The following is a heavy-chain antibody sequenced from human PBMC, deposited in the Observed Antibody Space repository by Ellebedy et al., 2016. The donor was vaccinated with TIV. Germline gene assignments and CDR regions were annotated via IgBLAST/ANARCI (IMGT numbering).Heavy chain of an antibody. CDR2: IYHSGNT. J-gene: IGHJ4*02. Sequence: SETLSLTXAVSGGSISSSNWWSWVRQPPGKGLEWIGEIYHSGNTNYNPSLKSRVTISVDKSKNHFSLKLSSVTAADTAVYYCARGYCSSISCFDYWGQGTLVTVSS. CDR1: GGSISSSNW. V-gene: IGHV4-4*02. D-gene: IGHD2-2*01. CDR3: ARGYCSSISCFDY.